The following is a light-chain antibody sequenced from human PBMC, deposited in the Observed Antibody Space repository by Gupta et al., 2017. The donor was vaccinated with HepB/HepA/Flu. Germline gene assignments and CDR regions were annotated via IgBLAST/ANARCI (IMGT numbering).Light chain of an antibody. J-gene: IGKJ2*03. CDR2: AAS. CDR1: QSISNY. Sequence: DIPMTQSPSSLSASVGDRVTITCRASQSISNYLNWYQQKSGKVPKLLIYAASSLQSGVPSTFSGSGSGTDFTLTISNLQPEDFATYYCQQTSTFPYGFGQGTRLEIK. V-gene: IGKV1-39*01. CDR3: QQTSTFPYG.